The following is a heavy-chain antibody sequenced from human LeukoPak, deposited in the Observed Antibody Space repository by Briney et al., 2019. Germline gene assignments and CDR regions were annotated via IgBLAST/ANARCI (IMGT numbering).Heavy chain of an antibody. CDR1: GFTFSSHW. CDR3: ARRGITISGVLVYHYPGLDV. J-gene: IGHJ6*02. CDR2: IKDDGSEK. Sequence: GGSLRLSCAGSGFTFSSHWMNWVRQAPGKGLEWVASIKDDGSEKHFLDSVNGRFAISRDNAKNSLYLQMSSLRAEDTAVYYCARRGITISGVLVYHYPGLDVWGQGTTVTVSS. D-gene: IGHD3-3*01. V-gene: IGHV3-7*02.